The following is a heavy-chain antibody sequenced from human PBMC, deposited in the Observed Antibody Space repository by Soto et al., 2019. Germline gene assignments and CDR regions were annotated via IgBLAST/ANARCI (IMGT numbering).Heavy chain of an antibody. CDR3: AALGYDSSGYEYYYYGMDV. D-gene: IGHD3-22*01. V-gene: IGHV1-58*01. J-gene: IGHJ6*02. CDR2: IVVGSGNT. Sequence: SVKVSCKASGFTFTSSAVQWVRQARGQRLEWIGWIVVGSGNTNYAHKFQERVTITRDMSTSTAYMELSSLRSEDTAVYYCAALGYDSSGYEYYYYGMDVWGQGTTVNVSS. CDR1: GFTFTSSA.